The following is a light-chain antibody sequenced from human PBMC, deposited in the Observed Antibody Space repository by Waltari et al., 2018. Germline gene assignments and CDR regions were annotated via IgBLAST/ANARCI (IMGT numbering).Light chain of an antibody. Sequence: DIVMTQSPDYLAVSLGERATINCKSSQSILYSSNNKNCLAWYQQKPGQPPKLLIYWSSTRESGVPDRFSGSGSGTDFTLTISSLQAEDMAIYYCQQYYRNPPAFGGGTKVEIK. J-gene: IGKJ4*01. CDR2: WSS. CDR1: QSILYSSNNKNC. V-gene: IGKV4-1*01. CDR3: QQYYRNPPA.